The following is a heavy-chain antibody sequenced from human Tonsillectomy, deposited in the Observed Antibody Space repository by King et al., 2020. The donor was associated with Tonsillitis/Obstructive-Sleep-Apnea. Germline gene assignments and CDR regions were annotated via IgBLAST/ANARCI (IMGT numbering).Heavy chain of an antibody. V-gene: IGHV3-21*01. CDR1: AFAFAYYT. CDR3: ARDLSIAYFDY. CDR2: IDATGNHV. Sequence: VQLVESGGGLVKPGGSLMLSCEASAFAFAYYTFDWVRQAPGKGLECVSSIDATGNHVYYADSVKGRFTISRENAKKSLYLEMTSLRADDTAVYYCARDLSIAYFDYWGQGTLVTVSS. J-gene: IGHJ4*02.